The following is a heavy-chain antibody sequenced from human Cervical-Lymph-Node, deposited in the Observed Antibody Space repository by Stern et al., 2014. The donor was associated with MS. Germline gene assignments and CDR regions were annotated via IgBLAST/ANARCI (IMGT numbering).Heavy chain of an antibody. D-gene: IGHD6-6*01. CDR3: ARGGSSSPPFDY. V-gene: IGHV4-59*01. CDR1: GGSISSYY. Sequence: QEQLQESGPGLVKPSETLSLTCTVSGGSISSYYWSWIRQPPGKGLEWIGYIYYSGSTDYNPSLKSRVTISVDTSKNQFSLKLSSVTAADTAVYYCARGGSSSPPFDYWGQGTLVTVSS. CDR2: IYYSGST. J-gene: IGHJ4*02.